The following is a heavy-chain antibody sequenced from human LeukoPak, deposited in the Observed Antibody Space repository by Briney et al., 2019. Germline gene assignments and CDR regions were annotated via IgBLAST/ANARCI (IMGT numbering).Heavy chain of an antibody. V-gene: IGHV4-59*01. CDR1: GGSINSYY. CDR3: ARAGAWQIDP. J-gene: IGHJ5*02. Sequence: SETLSLTCTVSGGSINSYYWSWIRQPPGKGLEWIGHIFYTGSSNYNPSLKSRVTISLNRPKNQFSLSLAFVTAADTAVYYCARAGAWQIDPWGQGTLVTVSS. D-gene: IGHD3-10*01. CDR2: IFYTGSS.